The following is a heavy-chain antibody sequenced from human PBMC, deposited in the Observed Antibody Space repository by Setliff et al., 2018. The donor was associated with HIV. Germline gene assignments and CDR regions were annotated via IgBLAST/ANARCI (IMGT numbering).Heavy chain of an antibody. CDR3: AREICITIFWGPEAGSCYFDY. D-gene: IGHD3-9*01. CDR1: GYTFSTYA. Sequence: ASVKVSCKASGYTFSTYAISWVRQAPGQGLEWMGWISAYNGNTNYAQKLQGRVTMTTDTSTSTAYMELRSLRSDDTAVYYCAREICITIFWGPEAGSCYFDYWGQGTLVTVSS. J-gene: IGHJ4*02. CDR2: ISAYNGNT. V-gene: IGHV1-18*01.